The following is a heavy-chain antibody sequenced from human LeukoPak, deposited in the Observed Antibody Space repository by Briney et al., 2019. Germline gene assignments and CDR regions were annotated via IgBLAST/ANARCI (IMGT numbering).Heavy chain of an antibody. CDR1: GFTFSSYW. J-gene: IGHJ4*02. CDR2: IKQDGSEK. Sequence: PGGSLRLSCAASGFTFSSYWTSWVRQAPGKGLEWVANIKQDGSEKYYVDSVKGRFTISRDNAKNSLYLQMNSLRAEDTAVYYCAKYYYDSSGYYYIPYYFDYWGQGALVTVSS. V-gene: IGHV3-7*01. CDR3: AKYYYDSSGYYYIPYYFDY. D-gene: IGHD3-22*01.